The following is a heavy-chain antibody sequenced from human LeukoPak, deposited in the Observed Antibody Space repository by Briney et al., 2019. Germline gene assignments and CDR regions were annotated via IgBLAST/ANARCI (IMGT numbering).Heavy chain of an antibody. CDR3: ARMAAAFQYYYYGMDV. J-gene: IGHJ6*02. Sequence: GASVKVSRKASGYTFTSYAMHWVRQAPGQRLEWMGWIDAGNGNTKYSQKFQGRVTITRDTSASTAYMELSSLRSEDTAVYYCARMAAAFQYYYYGMDVWGQGTTVTVSS. CDR2: IDAGNGNT. CDR1: GYTFTSYA. D-gene: IGHD6-13*01. V-gene: IGHV1-3*01.